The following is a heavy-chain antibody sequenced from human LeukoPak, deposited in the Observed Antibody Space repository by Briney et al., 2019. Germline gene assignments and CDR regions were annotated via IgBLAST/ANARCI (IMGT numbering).Heavy chain of an antibody. J-gene: IGHJ4*02. Sequence: GGSLRLSCAASGFTFSSYSMNWVRQAPGKGLEWVSSISSSSSYICYADSVKGRFTISRDNAKNSLYLQMNSLRAEDTAVYYCATLKLRYFDWSDYWGQGTLVTVSS. CDR3: ATLKLRYFDWSDY. CDR2: ISSSSSYI. V-gene: IGHV3-21*01. CDR1: GFTFSSYS. D-gene: IGHD3-9*01.